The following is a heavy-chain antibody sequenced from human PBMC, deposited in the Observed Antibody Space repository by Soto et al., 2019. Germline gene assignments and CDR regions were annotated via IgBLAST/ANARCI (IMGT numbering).Heavy chain of an antibody. CDR1: GGSFETFT. Sequence: QVQLVQSGAEVKEPGSSVKVSCEASGGSFETFTMNWVRQTPGRGLEWMGGVVPILGNPAYAERFKGKVKISATGLAGTSRMEVTSLRSDDLCIYYCARSGTYGSSRHGMEDWGRGTTVTVSS. D-gene: IGHD3-16*01. V-gene: IGHV1-69*01. CDR2: VVPILGNP. CDR3: ARSGTYGSSRHGMED. J-gene: IGHJ6*01.